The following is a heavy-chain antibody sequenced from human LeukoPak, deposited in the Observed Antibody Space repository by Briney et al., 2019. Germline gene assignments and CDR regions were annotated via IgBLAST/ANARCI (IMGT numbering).Heavy chain of an antibody. Sequence: ASVKVSCKASGYTFTSYAMHWVRQAPGQRLEWMGWINAGNGNTKYSQKFQGRVTITRDTSASTAYMELSSLRSEDTAVYYCARDSSDIRSLIAHWGQGTLVTVSS. J-gene: IGHJ1*01. CDR1: GYTFTSYA. CDR2: INAGNGNT. CDR3: ARDSSDIRSLIAH. V-gene: IGHV1-3*01. D-gene: IGHD2-15*01.